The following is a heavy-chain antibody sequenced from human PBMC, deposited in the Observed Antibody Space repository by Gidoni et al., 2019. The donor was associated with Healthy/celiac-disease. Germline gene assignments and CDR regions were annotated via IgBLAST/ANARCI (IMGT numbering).Heavy chain of an antibody. CDR3: ARWDPYDSSGYPLGGFDY. V-gene: IGHV3-7*03. J-gene: IGHJ4*02. CDR1: GFTFSSDW. CDR2: IKQDGSEK. D-gene: IGHD3-22*01. Sequence: EVQLVESGGGLVQPGGSLRLSCAASGFTFSSDWMSWVRQAPGKGLEWVANIKQDGSEKYYVDSVKGRFTISRDNAKNSLYLQMNSLRAEDTAVYYCARWDPYDSSGYPLGGFDYWGQGTLVTVSS.